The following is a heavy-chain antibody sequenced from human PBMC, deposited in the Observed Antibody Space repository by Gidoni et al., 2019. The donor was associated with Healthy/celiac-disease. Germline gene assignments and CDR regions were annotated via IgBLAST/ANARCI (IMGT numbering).Heavy chain of an antibody. J-gene: IGHJ6*02. V-gene: IGHV3-11*01. CDR3: ARAGKDYGDYDYYYYYGMDV. CDR1: GFTFSDYY. Sequence: QVQLVESGGGLVKPGGSLRLSCAASGFTFSDYYMSWIRQAPGKGLGWVSYISSSGSTIYYADSVKGRFTISRDNAKNSLYLQMNSLRAEDTAVYYCARAGKDYGDYDYYYYYGMDVWGQGTTVTVSS. D-gene: IGHD4-17*01. CDR2: ISSSGSTI.